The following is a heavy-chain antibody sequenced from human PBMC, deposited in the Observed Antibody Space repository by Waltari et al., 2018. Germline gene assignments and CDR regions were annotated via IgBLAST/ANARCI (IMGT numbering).Heavy chain of an antibody. CDR1: GYTFTSYA. D-gene: IGHD6-13*01. Sequence: VQLVQSGAEVKRPGASLKVSCKASGYTFTSYAMQWVRQVPGQGLDWMGWINAGSGNTKYSQKFQARVTITRDTSASTAYMELSSLTSEDTAVYYCARVKGYSSNWYYFDYWGQGTLVTVSA. V-gene: IGHV1-3*01. CDR3: ARVKGYSSNWYYFDY. J-gene: IGHJ4*02. CDR2: INAGSGNT.